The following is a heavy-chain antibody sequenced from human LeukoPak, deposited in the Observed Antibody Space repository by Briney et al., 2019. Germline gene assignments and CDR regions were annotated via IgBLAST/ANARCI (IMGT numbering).Heavy chain of an antibody. Sequence: GGSLRLSCAASEFTFSSYSMNWVRQAPGKGLEWVSYITNSGNSKSYADSVRGRFTISRDNTKNSLYLQMNGLRAEDTAVYYCARTRSSGYLTFVYWGQGILVTVSS. CDR2: ITNSGNSK. V-gene: IGHV3-48*01. CDR3: ARTRSSGYLTFVY. CDR1: EFTFSSYS. J-gene: IGHJ4*02. D-gene: IGHD3-22*01.